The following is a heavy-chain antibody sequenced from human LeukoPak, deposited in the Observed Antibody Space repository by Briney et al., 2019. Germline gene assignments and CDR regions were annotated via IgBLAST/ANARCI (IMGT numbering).Heavy chain of an antibody. V-gene: IGHV1-18*01. J-gene: IGHJ4*02. Sequence: ASVKVSCKASGYTFTSYGISWVRQATGQGLEWMGWISAYNGNTNYAQKLQGRVTMTTDTSTSTAYMELRSLRSDDTAVYYCARDRSYSGYDYGGDYWGQGTLVTVSS. CDR2: ISAYNGNT. D-gene: IGHD5-12*01. CDR1: GYTFTSYG. CDR3: ARDRSYSGYDYGGDY.